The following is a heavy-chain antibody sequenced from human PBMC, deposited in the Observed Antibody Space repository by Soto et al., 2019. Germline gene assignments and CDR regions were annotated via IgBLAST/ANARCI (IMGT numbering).Heavy chain of an antibody. D-gene: IGHD3-10*01. CDR3: TRRTYYYGSGSYYNPYYYYGMDV. J-gene: IGHJ6*02. Sequence: EVQLVESGGGLVKPGGSLRLSCAASGFTFSSYSMNWIRQAPGKGLEWVSSISSSRSYIYYADSVKGRVTISRDNAKNTLYRKMNSLRAEDTAVSYCTRRTYYYGSGSYYNPYYYYGMDVWGQGTTVTVSS. CDR1: GFTFSSYS. V-gene: IGHV3-21*01. CDR2: ISSSRSYI.